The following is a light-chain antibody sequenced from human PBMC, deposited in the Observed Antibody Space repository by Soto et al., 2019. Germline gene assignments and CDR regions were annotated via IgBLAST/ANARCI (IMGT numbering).Light chain of an antibody. Sequence: EIVIRQSPATLSVSPGERATLFCRASQSVSTNLAWYQQKPGQAPRLLIYGASTRATGIPVRFSGSGSGTEFTLTISSLQSEDFAIYYCQQYDDWPPYTFGQGTKLEIK. CDR2: GAS. CDR1: QSVSTN. V-gene: IGKV3-15*01. J-gene: IGKJ2*01. CDR3: QQYDDWPPYT.